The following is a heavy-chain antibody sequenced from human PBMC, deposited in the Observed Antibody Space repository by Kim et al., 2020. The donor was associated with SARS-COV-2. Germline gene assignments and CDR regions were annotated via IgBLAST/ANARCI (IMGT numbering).Heavy chain of an antibody. CDR1: GGSISSGGYY. CDR2: IYYSGST. V-gene: IGHV4-31*03. Sequence: SETLSLTCTVSGGSISSGGYYWSWIRQHPGKGLEWIGYIYYSGSTYYNPSLKSRVTISVDTSKNQFSLKLSSVTAADTAVYYCARSSSWSGATFDYWGQGTLVTVSS. J-gene: IGHJ4*02. D-gene: IGHD6-13*01. CDR3: ARSSSWSGATFDY.